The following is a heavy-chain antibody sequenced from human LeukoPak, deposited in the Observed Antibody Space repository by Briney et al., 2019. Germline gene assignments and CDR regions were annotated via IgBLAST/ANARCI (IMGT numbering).Heavy chain of an antibody. V-gene: IGHV4-30-2*01. J-gene: IGHJ4*02. CDR2: IYRSGST. CDR1: GGSISSSSYS. Sequence: SETLSLTCAVSGGSISSSSYSWSWLRQPPGQGLEWIGYIYRSGSTYYKSSLRSRVTISVDRSKNQFSLKLNSVNAADTAVYYCARGSTSGVATSFDYWGQGTLVTVSA. CDR3: ARGSTSGVATSFDY. D-gene: IGHD5-12*01.